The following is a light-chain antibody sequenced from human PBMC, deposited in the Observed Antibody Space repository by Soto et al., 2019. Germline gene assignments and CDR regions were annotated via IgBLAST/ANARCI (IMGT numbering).Light chain of an antibody. CDR2: GAS. CDR1: QSVSSK. V-gene: IGKV3-15*01. Sequence: EIVMTQSPATLSVSPGERATLSCRASQSVSSKLAWYQQKPGQAPRLLIYGASTRATGIPARFSGSGSGTEFTLTISSLQSEDFAVYYCQQYNNWVTFGQGTKVEIK. J-gene: IGKJ1*01. CDR3: QQYNNWVT.